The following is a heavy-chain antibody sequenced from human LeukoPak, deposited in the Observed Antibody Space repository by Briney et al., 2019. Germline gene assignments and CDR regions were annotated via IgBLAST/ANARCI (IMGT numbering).Heavy chain of an antibody. CDR2: IRYDGSNK. Sequence: PGGSLRLSCAASGFTFSSYGMHWVRQAPGKGLEWVAFIRYDGSNKYYADSVKGRFTISRDNSKNTLYLQMNSLRAEDTAVYYCARDPVYYDFWSGYRPLYAFDIWGQGTMVTVSS. J-gene: IGHJ3*02. CDR1: GFTFSSYG. CDR3: ARDPVYYDFWSGYRPLYAFDI. V-gene: IGHV3-30*02. D-gene: IGHD3-3*01.